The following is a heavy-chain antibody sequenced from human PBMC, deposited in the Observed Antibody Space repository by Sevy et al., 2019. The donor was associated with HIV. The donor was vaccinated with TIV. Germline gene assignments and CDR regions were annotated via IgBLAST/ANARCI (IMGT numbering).Heavy chain of an antibody. D-gene: IGHD2-8*02. CDR2: IKSNADGGTI. CDR1: GFTFTYAW. Sequence: GGSLRLSCAASGFTFTYAWMSWVRQAPGKGLEWVGRIKSNADGGTIDYAAPVKGRFTISRDDSKNTLYLQMDSLKTDDTAVYYCSTDPIIVLLVTDGMDVWGQGTTVTVSS. J-gene: IGHJ6*02. CDR3: STDPIIVLLVTDGMDV. V-gene: IGHV3-15*01.